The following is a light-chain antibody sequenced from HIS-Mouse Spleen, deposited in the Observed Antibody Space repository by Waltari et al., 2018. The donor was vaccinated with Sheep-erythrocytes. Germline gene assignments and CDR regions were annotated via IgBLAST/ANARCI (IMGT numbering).Light chain of an antibody. V-gene: IGLV3-19*01. CDR3: NSRDSSGNHLGVV. J-gene: IGLJ2*01. CDR1: SLRSYY. Sequence: SSELTQDPAVSVALGQTVRITCQGDSLRSYYASWFQQKPGQAPVLVIYGKNNRPSGIPDRFAGYSSGNTASLTIPGAQAEEEADFYCNSRDSSGNHLGVVFGGGTKLTVL. CDR2: GKN.